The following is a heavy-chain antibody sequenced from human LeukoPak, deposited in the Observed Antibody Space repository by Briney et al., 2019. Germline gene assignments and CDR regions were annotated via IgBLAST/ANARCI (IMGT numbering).Heavy chain of an antibody. CDR2: IYTSGST. Sequence: SETLSLTCTVSGGSISSGNYYWSWVRQPAGKGLEWLGRIYTSGSTNYNPSLKSRVTIAVDTSKNQFSLKLTSVTAADTAVYYCAIYCSISSCQGNWFDPWGQGTLVTVSS. CDR1: GGSISSGNYY. V-gene: IGHV4-61*02. D-gene: IGHD2-2*01. CDR3: AIYCSISSCQGNWFDP. J-gene: IGHJ5*02.